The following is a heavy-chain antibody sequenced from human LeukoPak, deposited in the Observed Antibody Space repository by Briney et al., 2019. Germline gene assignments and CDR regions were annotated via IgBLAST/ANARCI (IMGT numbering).Heavy chain of an antibody. CDR1: GFTFSSYW. Sequence: PGGSLRLSCAASGFTFSSYWMHWVREAPGKGLVWVSRINSDGSSTSYADSVKGRFTIPRDNAKNTLYLQMNSLRAEDTAVYYCARDQALYSGYDQFDYWGQGTLVTVSS. CDR2: INSDGSST. V-gene: IGHV3-74*01. D-gene: IGHD5-12*01. J-gene: IGHJ4*02. CDR3: ARDQALYSGYDQFDY.